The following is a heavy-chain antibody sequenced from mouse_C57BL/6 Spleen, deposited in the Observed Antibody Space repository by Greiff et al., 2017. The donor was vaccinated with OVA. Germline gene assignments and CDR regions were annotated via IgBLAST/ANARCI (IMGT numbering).Heavy chain of an antibody. D-gene: IGHD2-1*01. CDR1: GFTFSSYG. CDR2: ISSGGSYT. J-gene: IGHJ2*01. Sequence: EVNVVESGGDLVKPGGSLKLSCAASGFTFSSYGMSWVRQTPDKRLEWVATISSGGSYTYYPDSVKGRFTISRDNAKNTLYLQMSSLKSEDTAMYYCARQGGNYPYYFDYWGQGTTLTVSS. V-gene: IGHV5-6*01. CDR3: ARQGGNYPYYFDY.